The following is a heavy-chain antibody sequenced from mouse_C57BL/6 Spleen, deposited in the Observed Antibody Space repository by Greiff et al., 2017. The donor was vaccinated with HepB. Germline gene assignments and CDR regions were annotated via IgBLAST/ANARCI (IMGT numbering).Heavy chain of an antibody. CDR1: GYAFSSSW. J-gene: IGHJ2*01. D-gene: IGHD3-2*02. CDR2: IYPGDGDT. CDR3: ARGGSSGYEDY. V-gene: IGHV1-82*01. Sequence: VQLVESGPELVKPGASVKISCKASGYAFSSSWMNWVKQRPGKGLEWIGRIYPGDGDTNYNGKFKGKATLTADKSSSTAYMQLSSLTSEDSAVYFCARGGSSGYEDYWGQGTTLTVSS.